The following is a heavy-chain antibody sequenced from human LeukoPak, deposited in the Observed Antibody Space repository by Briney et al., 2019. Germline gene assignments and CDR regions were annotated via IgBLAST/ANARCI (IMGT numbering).Heavy chain of an antibody. CDR3: ASSSLNTDDYYMDV. Sequence: SVKVSCMASGGTFSSYAISWVRQAPGQGLEWMGGTIPIFGTANYAQKFQGRVTITTDESTSTAYMELSSLRSEDTAVYYCASSSLNTDDYYMDVWGKGTTVTVSS. CDR2: TIPIFGTA. V-gene: IGHV1-69*05. J-gene: IGHJ6*03. CDR1: GGTFSSYA. D-gene: IGHD2-8*02.